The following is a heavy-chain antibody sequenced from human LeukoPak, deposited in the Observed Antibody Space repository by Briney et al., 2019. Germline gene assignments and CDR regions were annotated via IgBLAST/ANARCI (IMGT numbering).Heavy chain of an antibody. CDR3: AGSDTTGYSPREWDYWYFDL. V-gene: IGHV3-30*02. CDR2: IRFDGIEK. D-gene: IGHD3-9*01. Sequence: GALRLSCSASGFSFSNYGMHWVRQAPGKGLEWVAFIRFDGIEKYYADPVKGRFTISRDQSKNTLYLQMNSLRAEDTAVYYCAGSDTTGYSPREWDYWYFDLWGRGTLVTVSS. J-gene: IGHJ2*01. CDR1: GFSFSNYG.